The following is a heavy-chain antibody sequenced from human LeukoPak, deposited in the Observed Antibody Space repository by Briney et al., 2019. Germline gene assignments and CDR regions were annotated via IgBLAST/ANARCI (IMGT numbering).Heavy chain of an antibody. CDR1: GGSISSYY. V-gene: IGHV4-59*01. CDR3: ARGATEGVDY. CDR2: IYYSRST. Sequence: SETLSLTCTVSGGSISSYYWSWIRQPPGKGLEWIGYIYYSRSTNYNPSLKSRVTISVDTSKNQFSLKLSSVTAADTAVYYCARGATEGVDYWGQGTLVTVSS. D-gene: IGHD5-12*01. J-gene: IGHJ4*02.